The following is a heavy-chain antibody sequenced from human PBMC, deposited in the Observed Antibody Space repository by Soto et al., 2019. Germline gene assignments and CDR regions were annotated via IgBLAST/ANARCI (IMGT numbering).Heavy chain of an antibody. CDR1: GFTFSSYS. Sequence: EVHLVESGGGLVQPGGSLRLSCAASGFTFSSYSMNWVRQAPGKGLEWVSYIGTSGKTIYYADSVRGRFTISRDNAKNSLYLQMNSLRAEDTAVYFCARDPAIYSGKFDYGLDVWGRGTTVTVSS. CDR3: ARDPAIYSGKFDYGLDV. D-gene: IGHD4-4*01. V-gene: IGHV3-48*04. J-gene: IGHJ6*02. CDR2: IGTSGKTI.